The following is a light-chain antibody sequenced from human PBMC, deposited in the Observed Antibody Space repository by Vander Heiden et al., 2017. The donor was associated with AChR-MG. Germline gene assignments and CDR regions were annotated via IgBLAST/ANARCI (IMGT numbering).Light chain of an antibody. CDR2: EVT. V-gene: IGLV2-23*02. CDR3: CSYAGSSTYVV. Sequence: QSALTQPASVSGSPGQSITISCTGHSSDVGSYNLVSWYQQHPDKAPKLMIYEVTKRPSGVSDRFSGSKSGNTASLTISGLQAEDEADYYCCSYAGSSTYVVFGGGTKLTVL. CDR1: SSDVGSYNL. J-gene: IGLJ2*01.